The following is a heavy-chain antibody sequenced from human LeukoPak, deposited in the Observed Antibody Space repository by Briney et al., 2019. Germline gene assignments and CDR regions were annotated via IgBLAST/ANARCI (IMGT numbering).Heavy chain of an antibody. CDR2: IYTSGST. Sequence: PSETLSLTCTVSGGSMISFHWKWSRQPAGKGLEWIGRIYTSGSTNYNPSLKSRVTMSVDTSKYQFSLKLTSVTAADTAVYYCEREFLWLCPFDPWGQGALVTVSS. D-gene: IGHD5-18*01. J-gene: IGHJ5*02. CDR3: EREFLWLCPFDP. V-gene: IGHV4-4*07. CDR1: GGSMISFH.